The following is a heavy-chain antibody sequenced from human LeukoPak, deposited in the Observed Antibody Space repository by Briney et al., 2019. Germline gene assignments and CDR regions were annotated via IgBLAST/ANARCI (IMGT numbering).Heavy chain of an antibody. D-gene: IGHD5-24*01. CDR2: INTNTGNP. CDR1: GYTFTSYA. CDR3: ARTPVEMATIFYYYYGMDV. V-gene: IGHV7-4-1*02. Sequence: ASVKVSCKASGYTFTSYAMNWVRQAPGQGLEWMGWINTNTGNPTYAQGFTGRFVFSLDTSVSTAYLQISSLKAEDTAVYYCARTPVEMATIFYYYYGMDVWGQGTTVTVSS. J-gene: IGHJ6*02.